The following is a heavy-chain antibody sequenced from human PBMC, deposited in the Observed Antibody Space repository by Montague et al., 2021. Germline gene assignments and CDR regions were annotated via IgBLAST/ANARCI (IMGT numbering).Heavy chain of an antibody. CDR2: MFYGGAT. J-gene: IGHJ5*02. D-gene: IGHD3-10*01. Sequence: ETRSLTCTVSSGSIFHAHWSWVRQPPGKGLEWLGSMFYGGATSNNPSLKSRVTMSIDTSTNQFSLKLSFVTAADTAVYYCAKQDYFVSGTSYKGFDPWGQGILVTVSS. V-gene: IGHV4-59*08. CDR1: SGSIFHAH. CDR3: AKQDYFVSGTSYKGFDP.